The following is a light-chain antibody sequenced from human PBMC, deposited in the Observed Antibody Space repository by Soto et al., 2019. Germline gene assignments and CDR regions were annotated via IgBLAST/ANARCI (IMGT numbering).Light chain of an antibody. J-gene: IGLJ1*01. CDR3: TSYTSSSTYV. CDR2: GVT. V-gene: IGLV2-14*01. CDR1: ISDIGGYNY. Sequence: QPALTQPASLSESPGQSITISCAGTISDIGGYNYVSWYQQHPDKAPKLMIYGVTNRPSGVSDRFSGSKSGNTASLTISGLQAEDEADYYCTSYTSSSTYVFGTGTKVTVL.